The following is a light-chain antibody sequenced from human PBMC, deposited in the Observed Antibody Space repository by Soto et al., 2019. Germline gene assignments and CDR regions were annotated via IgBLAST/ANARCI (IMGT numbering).Light chain of an antibody. Sequence: QSALTQPPPASGSPGQSVTISCTGSSSDIGAYNYVSWYQQHPGKAPKLIIYEVSRRPSGVPDRFSGSKSGNTASLTVSGLQAEDEADYYCSSYAGSNNHVVFGGGTKLTVL. J-gene: IGLJ2*01. CDR1: SSDIGAYNY. CDR2: EVS. V-gene: IGLV2-8*01. CDR3: SSYAGSNNHVV.